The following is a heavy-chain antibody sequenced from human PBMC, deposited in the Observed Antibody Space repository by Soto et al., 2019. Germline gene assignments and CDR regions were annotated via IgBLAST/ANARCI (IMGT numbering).Heavy chain of an antibody. V-gene: IGHV3-23*01. CDR1: GFTFSTYA. CDR2: LSGSGGTT. Sequence: LRLSCSTSGFTFSTYAMNWVRQAPGKGLEWVSALSGSGGTTYYADSVRGRFTISRDNSKNTLFLQMSSLRAEDTALYYCAKQRAGYGSGSDTFYFDFWGQGTLVTVSS. J-gene: IGHJ4*02. D-gene: IGHD3-10*01. CDR3: AKQRAGYGSGSDTFYFDF.